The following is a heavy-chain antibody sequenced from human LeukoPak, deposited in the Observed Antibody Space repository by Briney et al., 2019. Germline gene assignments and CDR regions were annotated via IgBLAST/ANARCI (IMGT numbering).Heavy chain of an antibody. Sequence: PGGSLRLSCAASGFTFSSYAMSWVSQAPGKGLEWVATISGSGGSTYYADSVKGRFTISRDNSKNTLYLQMNSLRAEDTAVYYCAKGGLYYYDSSGYFDYWGQGTLVTVSS. D-gene: IGHD3-22*01. CDR3: AKGGLYYYDSSGYFDY. CDR1: GFTFSSYA. V-gene: IGHV3-23*01. CDR2: ISGSGGST. J-gene: IGHJ4*02.